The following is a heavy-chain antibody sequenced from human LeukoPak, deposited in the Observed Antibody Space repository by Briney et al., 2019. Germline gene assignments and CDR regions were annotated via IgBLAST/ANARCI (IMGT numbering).Heavy chain of an antibody. J-gene: IGHJ4*02. Sequence: PSETLSLTCTVSGGSISSYYWSWIRQPPGKGLEWIGYIYYSGSTNYNPSLKSRVTISVDTSKNQFSLKLSSVTAADTAVYYCAGDYTLSSYRFDYWGQGIRVTVSS. D-gene: IGHD3-9*01. CDR3: AGDYTLSSYRFDY. V-gene: IGHV4-59*01. CDR1: GGSISSYY. CDR2: IYYSGST.